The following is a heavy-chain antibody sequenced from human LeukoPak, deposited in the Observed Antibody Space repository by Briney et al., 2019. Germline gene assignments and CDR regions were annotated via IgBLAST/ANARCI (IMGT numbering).Heavy chain of an antibody. D-gene: IGHD3-10*01. CDR2: IYYSGST. Sequence: SETLSLTCSVSGGSMNSYYWSWIRQPPGKGLEWIGYIYYSGSTNYNPSLKSRVTISVDTSKNLFSLRLSSVTAADTAVYYCARVISSGSYQFDYWGQGTLVSVSS. J-gene: IGHJ4*02. CDR3: ARVISSGSYQFDY. V-gene: IGHV4-59*01. CDR1: GGSMNSYY.